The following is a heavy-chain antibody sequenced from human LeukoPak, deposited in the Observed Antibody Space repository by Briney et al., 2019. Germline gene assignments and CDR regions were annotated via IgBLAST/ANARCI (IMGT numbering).Heavy chain of an antibody. Sequence: GSSVKVSCKASGGTFSSYAISWVRQAPGQGLEWMGRIIPIFGTANYAQKFQGRVTITTDESTSTAYMELSSLRSEDTAVYYCASAYYYDSSGSSGGDWGEGTPVTVSS. CDR3: ASAYYYDSSGSSGGD. D-gene: IGHD3-22*01. J-gene: IGHJ4*02. CDR2: IIPIFGTA. V-gene: IGHV1-69*05. CDR1: GGTFSSYA.